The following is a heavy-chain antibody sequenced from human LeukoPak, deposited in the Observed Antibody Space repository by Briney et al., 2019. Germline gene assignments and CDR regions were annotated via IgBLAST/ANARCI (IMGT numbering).Heavy chain of an antibody. Sequence: PSETLSLTCTVSGGSISSYYWSWIRQPPGKGLEWIGYIYYSGSTNYNPSLKSRVTISVDTSKNQFSLKLSSVTVADTAVYYCARALNPYYYMDVWGKGTTVTVSS. CDR1: GGSISSYY. CDR2: IYYSGST. V-gene: IGHV4-59*01. CDR3: ARALNPYYYMDV. D-gene: IGHD1-14*01. J-gene: IGHJ6*03.